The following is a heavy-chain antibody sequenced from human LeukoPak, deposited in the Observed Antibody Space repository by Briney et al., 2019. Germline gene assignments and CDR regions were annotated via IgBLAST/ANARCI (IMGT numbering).Heavy chain of an antibody. J-gene: IGHJ4*02. Sequence: GGSLRLSCAASGFTFSSYAMHWVRQAPGKGLEWVAVISYVGSNKYYADSVKGRFTISRDNSKNPLYLQMNSLRAEDTAVYYCARGLGYCSGGSCFRSYFDYWGQGTLVTVSS. D-gene: IGHD2-15*01. CDR2: ISYVGSNK. CDR3: ARGLGYCSGGSCFRSYFDY. CDR1: GFTFSSYA. V-gene: IGHV3-30-3*01.